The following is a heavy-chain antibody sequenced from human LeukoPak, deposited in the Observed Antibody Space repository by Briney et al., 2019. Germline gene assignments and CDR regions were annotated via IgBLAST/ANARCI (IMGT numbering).Heavy chain of an antibody. V-gene: IGHV1-2*02. Sequence: ASVKVSCKASGYTLTGYYMHWVRQAPGQGLEWMGWINPNSGGTNYAQKFQGRVTMTRDTSITTAYMDLDRLRSDDTAVYYCARLGENGLLTGYFYPWGQGTMVTVSS. CDR2: INPNSGGT. CDR1: GYTLTGYY. D-gene: IGHD3-9*01. J-gene: IGHJ5*02. CDR3: ARLGENGLLTGYFYP.